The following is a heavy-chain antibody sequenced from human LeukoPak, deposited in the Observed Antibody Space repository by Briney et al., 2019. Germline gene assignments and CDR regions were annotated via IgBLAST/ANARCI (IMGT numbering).Heavy chain of an antibody. J-gene: IGHJ4*02. CDR3: ATDNISTGYSPKY. V-gene: IGHV1-24*01. CDR1: GYTLTELA. CDR2: FDPEDGET. D-gene: IGHD3-9*01. Sequence: ASVKVSCKVSGYTLTELALHWVRQTPGKGLEWMGGFDPEDGETILAQKFQGRVTMTEDTSIDTAYMELSRLRSEDSAVYYCATDNISTGYSPKYWGQGTLVTVSS.